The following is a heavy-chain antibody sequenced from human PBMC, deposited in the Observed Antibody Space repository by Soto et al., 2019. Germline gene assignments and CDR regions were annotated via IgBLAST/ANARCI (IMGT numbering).Heavy chain of an antibody. CDR1: GYSISSGYY. D-gene: IGHD3-22*01. CDR2: MYHSGNA. V-gene: IGHV4-38-2*01. CDR3: ARVSYFDGGGLYYYFDY. J-gene: IGHJ4*02. Sequence: SETLSLTCAVSGYSISSGYYWGWIRQPPGKGLQWIGNMYHSGNAYYNPSLKSRVSISIDASKNQFSLRLSSVTAADEAVYYCARVSYFDGGGLYYYFDYWGQGTPVTVSS.